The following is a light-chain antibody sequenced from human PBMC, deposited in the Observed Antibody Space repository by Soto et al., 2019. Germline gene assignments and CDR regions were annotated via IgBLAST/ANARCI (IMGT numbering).Light chain of an antibody. CDR3: SSYTSSSTRV. V-gene: IGLV2-14*01. Sequence: QSVLTQPPSVSAAPGQKVTISCSGSSSNIGGNSVSWYQQLPGTAPKLMIYEVSNRPSGVSNRFSGSKSGNTASLTIPGLQAEDEADYYCSSYTSSSTRVFGTGTKVTVL. CDR2: EVS. CDR1: SSNIGGNS. J-gene: IGLJ1*01.